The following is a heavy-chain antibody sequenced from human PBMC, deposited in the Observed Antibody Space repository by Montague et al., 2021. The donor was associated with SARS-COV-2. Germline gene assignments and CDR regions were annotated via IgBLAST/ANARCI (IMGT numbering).Heavy chain of an antibody. CDR1: GDSTSCPNCN. Sequence: SETLSLTCTVSGDSTSCPNCNWGWIRQAPGKGLDWIGTIYNSGTPYYNPSLKSRVTISIDTSKNQFSLKLTSVTAADTAVYYCTRHRHYGDHALDAWFHPWGQGTLVTVSS. D-gene: IGHD4-17*01. CDR3: TRHRHYGDHALDAWFHP. J-gene: IGHJ5*02. CDR2: IYNSGTP. V-gene: IGHV4-39*01.